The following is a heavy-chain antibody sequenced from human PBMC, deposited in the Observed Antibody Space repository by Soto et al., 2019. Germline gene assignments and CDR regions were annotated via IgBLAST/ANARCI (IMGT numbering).Heavy chain of an antibody. CDR3: AKVSSSWYAGFFDL. D-gene: IGHD6-13*01. V-gene: IGHV3-23*01. CDR2: LSDSRISI. Sequence: EVQLLESGGGLVQPGGSLRLSCTASGFTFSSHAMTWVRQAPGKGLEWVSCLSDSRISIYYADSVKGRFTISRANSKNTLYLQIHTLRAEDTAGYYCAKVSSSWYAGFFDLWGQGTLVTVSS. J-gene: IGHJ4*02. CDR1: GFTFSSHA.